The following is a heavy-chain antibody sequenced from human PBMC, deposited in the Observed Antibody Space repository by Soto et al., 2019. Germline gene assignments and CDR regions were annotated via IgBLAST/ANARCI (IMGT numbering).Heavy chain of an antibody. Sequence: SETLSLTCAVYGGSFSGYYWSWIRQPPGKGLEWIGEINHSGSTNYNPSLKSRVTISVDTSRNQFSLKLSSVTAADTAVYYCARGFGYQLRKYYYYYMDVWGKGTTVTVSS. CDR1: GGSFSGYY. D-gene: IGHD2-2*01. V-gene: IGHV4-34*01. J-gene: IGHJ6*03. CDR3: ARGFGYQLRKYYYYYMDV. CDR2: INHSGST.